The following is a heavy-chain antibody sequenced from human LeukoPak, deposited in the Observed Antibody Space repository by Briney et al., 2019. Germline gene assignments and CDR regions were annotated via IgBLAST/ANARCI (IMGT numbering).Heavy chain of an antibody. CDR2: IYYSGST. D-gene: IGHD2-15*01. CDR1: GGSISSYY. J-gene: IGHJ3*02. CDR3: ARELNACSGGSCYRSDAFDI. Sequence: SETLSLTCTVSGGSISSYYWSWIRQPPGKGLEWIGYIYYSGSTNYNPSLKSRVTISVDTSKNQFSLKLSSVTAADTAVYYCARELNACSGGSCYRSDAFDIWGQGIMVTVSS. V-gene: IGHV4-59*01.